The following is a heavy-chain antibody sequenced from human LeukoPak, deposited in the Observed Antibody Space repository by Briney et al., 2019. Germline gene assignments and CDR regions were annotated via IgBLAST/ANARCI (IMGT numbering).Heavy chain of an antibody. CDR1: GGSISSGDYY. J-gene: IGHJ5*02. CDR2: IYYSGST. Sequence: SETLSLTCAVSGGSISSGDYYWSWIRQPPGKGLEWIGCIYYSGSTYYNPSLKSRVTISVDTSKNQFSLKLSSVTAADTAVYYCARTFAYCSSTSCYLNWFDPWGQGTLVTVSS. CDR3: ARTFAYCSSTSCYLNWFDP. V-gene: IGHV4-30-4*01. D-gene: IGHD2-2*01.